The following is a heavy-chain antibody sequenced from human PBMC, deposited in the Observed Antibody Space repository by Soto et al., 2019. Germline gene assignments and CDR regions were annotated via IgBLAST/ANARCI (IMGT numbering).Heavy chain of an antibody. CDR1: GGSISSYY. Sequence: SETLSLTCTVSGGSISSYYWSWIRQPPGKGLEWIGYIYYSGSTNYNPSLKSRVTISVDTSKNQFSLKLSSVTAADTAVYYCAIHAGSTYYYGSGSYFQRWFDHWGQGTLVTVS. V-gene: IGHV4-59*08. CDR3: AIHAGSTYYYGSGSYFQRWFDH. D-gene: IGHD3-10*01. CDR2: IYYSGST. J-gene: IGHJ5*02.